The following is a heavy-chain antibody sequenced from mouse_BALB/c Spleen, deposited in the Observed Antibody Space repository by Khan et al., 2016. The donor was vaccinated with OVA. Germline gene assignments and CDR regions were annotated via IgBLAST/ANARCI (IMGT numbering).Heavy chain of an antibody. CDR2: INPHIGET. V-gene: IGHV1-20*02. CDR3: ARIYGSDFDY. CDR1: GYSFTGYF. D-gene: IGHD1-1*01. J-gene: IGHJ2*01. Sequence: VQLKQSGPELVKPGASVKISCKASGYSFTGYFMNWVMQSHGKSLEWIGRINPHIGETFYNQKFKGKATLTVEESSSTAHMELRSLASEDSAVYYCARIYGSDFDYWGQGTTLTVSS.